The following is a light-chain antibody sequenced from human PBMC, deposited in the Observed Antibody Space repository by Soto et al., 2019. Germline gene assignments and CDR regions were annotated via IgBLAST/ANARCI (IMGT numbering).Light chain of an antibody. CDR1: QSVKTY. CDR3: QQYNTWPPRYT. J-gene: IGKJ2*01. Sequence: EIVMTQSPAILSVSPRGRATLSCRASQSVKTYLAWYQHKPGQPPRLLFYRASSRATDIPARFSASGSGTDFSLTISSLQSEDFAIYYCQQYNTWPPRYTFGQGTKLEI. V-gene: IGKV3-15*01. CDR2: RAS.